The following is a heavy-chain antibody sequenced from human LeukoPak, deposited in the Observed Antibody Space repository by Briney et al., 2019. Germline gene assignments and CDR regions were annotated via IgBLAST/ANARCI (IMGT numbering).Heavy chain of an antibody. J-gene: IGHJ4*02. CDR1: GFTFNNYW. D-gene: IGHD3-3*01. CDR2: IKQDGSEK. CDR3: ARGQGIWSAFEFGH. Sequence: GGSLRLSCAASGFTFNNYWVNWVRQAPGKGLEWVANIKQDGSEKYFLESVKGRFTISRDNAKNSVYLQMNSLRVEDSAVYYCARGQGIWSAFEFGHWGQGTLVTVSS. V-gene: IGHV3-7*01.